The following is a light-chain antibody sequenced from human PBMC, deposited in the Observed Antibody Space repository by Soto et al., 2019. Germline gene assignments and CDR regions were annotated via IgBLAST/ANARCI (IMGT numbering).Light chain of an antibody. Sequence: DIQMTQSPSTLSASVGDRVTITFLASQSINIWLAWYQQKAGKAPKLLIYDASTLQSGVPSRFSGSYSGTEFTLTITSLQPEDFATYYCQQVNSYPITFGQGTRLEIK. CDR1: QSINIW. CDR3: QQVNSYPIT. J-gene: IGKJ5*01. CDR2: DAS. V-gene: IGKV1-5*01.